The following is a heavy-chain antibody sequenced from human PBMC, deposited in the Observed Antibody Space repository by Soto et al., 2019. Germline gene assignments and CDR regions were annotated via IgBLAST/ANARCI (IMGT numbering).Heavy chain of an antibody. V-gene: IGHV3-23*01. Sequence: LRLSCAASGFTFSSYAVSWVRQAPGKGPEWISSISGSGSTIYYADSVKGRFTISRDNSENTLYLQMNSLRAEDTAVYYCAKEGVITVTGTYFDYWGQGTLVTVSS. D-gene: IGHD6-19*01. J-gene: IGHJ4*02. CDR3: AKEGVITVTGTYFDY. CDR2: ISGSGSTI. CDR1: GFTFSSYA.